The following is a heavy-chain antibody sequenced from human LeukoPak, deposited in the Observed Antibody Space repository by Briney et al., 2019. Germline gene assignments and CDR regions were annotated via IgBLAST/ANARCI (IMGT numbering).Heavy chain of an antibody. Sequence: PSETLSLTCTVSGGSISSYYWSWIRQPPGKGLEWIGYIYYSGSTNYNPSLKSRVTISVDTSENQFSLKLSSVTAADTAVYYCARIDRIAAAFDYWGKGTLVTVSS. V-gene: IGHV4-59*01. CDR2: IYYSGST. CDR1: GGSISSYY. J-gene: IGHJ4*02. CDR3: ARIDRIAAAFDY. D-gene: IGHD6-13*01.